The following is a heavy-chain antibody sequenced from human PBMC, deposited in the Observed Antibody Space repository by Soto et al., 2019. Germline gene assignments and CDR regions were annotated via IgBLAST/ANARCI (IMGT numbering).Heavy chain of an antibody. J-gene: IGHJ6*02. V-gene: IGHV4-30-4*01. Sequence: SETLSLTCTVSGGSISSGDYYWSWIRQPPGKGLEWIGYIYYSGSTYYNPSLKSRVTISVDTSKNQSSLKLSSVTAADTAVYYCARATYDFWSGPPVDYYYGMDVWGQGTTVTVSS. CDR3: ARATYDFWSGPPVDYYYGMDV. CDR2: IYYSGST. D-gene: IGHD3-3*01. CDR1: GGSISSGDYY.